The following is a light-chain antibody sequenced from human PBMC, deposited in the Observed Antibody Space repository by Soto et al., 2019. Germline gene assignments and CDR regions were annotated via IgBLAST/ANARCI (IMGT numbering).Light chain of an antibody. V-gene: IGKV1-12*01. J-gene: IGKJ4*01. Sequence: DIQMTQSPSSVSASVGDRVTITCRASQDINNWLAWYQQKPGKAPKLLIYAAYTLQSGVPSRFSGSGSGTDFTLTISSLQPEDFATYSCQQANSFQLTFGGGTRVEIK. CDR1: QDINNW. CDR3: QQANSFQLT. CDR2: AAY.